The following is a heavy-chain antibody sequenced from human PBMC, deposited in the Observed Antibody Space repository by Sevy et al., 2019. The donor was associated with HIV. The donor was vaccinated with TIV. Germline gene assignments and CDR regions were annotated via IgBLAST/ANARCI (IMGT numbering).Heavy chain of an antibody. J-gene: IGHJ4*02. CDR1: GYTFTSYG. CDR2: ISAYNGNT. D-gene: IGHD3-22*01. V-gene: IGHV1-18*01. Sequence: ASVKVSCKASGYTFTSYGISWVRQAPGQGLEWMGWISAYNGNTNYAQKLQGRVTMTTDTSTSTAYMELRSLRSDETAVYYCARVLDSSGFPTYCFDYWGQGTLVTVSS. CDR3: ARVLDSSGFPTYCFDY.